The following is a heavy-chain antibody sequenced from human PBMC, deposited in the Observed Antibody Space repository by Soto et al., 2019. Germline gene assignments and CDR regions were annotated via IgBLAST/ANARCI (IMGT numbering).Heavy chain of an antibody. D-gene: IGHD3-10*01. Sequence: GEAPKISCKGSGYSFTIYWIGGVRQMPGKGLEWMGIIYPGDSDTRYSPSFQGQVTISADKSISTAYLQWSSLKASDTAMYYCARQSTGVNMVRGVPLDYWGQGTLVNVSS. CDR1: GYSFTIYW. CDR2: IYPGDSDT. CDR3: ARQSTGVNMVRGVPLDY. J-gene: IGHJ4*02. V-gene: IGHV5-51*01.